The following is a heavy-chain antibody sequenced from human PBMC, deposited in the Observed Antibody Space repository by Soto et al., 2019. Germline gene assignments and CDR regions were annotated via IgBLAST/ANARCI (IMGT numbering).Heavy chain of an antibody. CDR1: GGSISSYY. D-gene: IGHD5-12*01. J-gene: IGHJ5*02. Sequence: PSETLSLTCTVSGGSISSYYWSWIRQPPGKGLEWIGYIYYSGGTNYNPSLKSRVTISVDTSKNQFSLKLSSVTAADTAVYYCAREAGSGYDSGWFDPWGQGTLVTVSS. V-gene: IGHV4-59*01. CDR3: AREAGSGYDSGWFDP. CDR2: IYYSGGT.